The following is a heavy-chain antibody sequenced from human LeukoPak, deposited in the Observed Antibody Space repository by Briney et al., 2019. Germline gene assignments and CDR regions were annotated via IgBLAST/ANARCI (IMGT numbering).Heavy chain of an antibody. V-gene: IGHV4-34*01. D-gene: IGHD3-3*01. J-gene: IGHJ4*02. CDR3: ARHGDSYYDFRSGPEPLDY. Sequence: SETLSLTCAVYGGSFSGYYWSWIRQPPGKGLEWIGEINHSGSTNYNPSLKSRVTISVDTSKNQFSLKLSSVTAADTAVYYCARHGDSYYDFRSGPEPLDYWGQGTLVTVSS. CDR1: GGSFSGYY. CDR2: INHSGST.